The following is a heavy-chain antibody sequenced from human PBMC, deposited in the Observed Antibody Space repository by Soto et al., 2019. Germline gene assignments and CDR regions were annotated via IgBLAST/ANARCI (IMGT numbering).Heavy chain of an antibody. V-gene: IGHV4-39*01. D-gene: IGHD2-2*01. CDR1: GGSISSSSYY. CDR2: IYYSGST. J-gene: IGHJ5*02. CDR3: ARHHPHYCSSTSCSQGSWFDP. Sequence: QLQLQESGPGLVKPSETLSLTCTVSGGSISSSSYYWGWIRQPPGKGLEWIGSIYYSGSTYYNPSLKSRVTISVDTSKNQFSLKLSSVTAADTAVYYCARHHPHYCSSTSCSQGSWFDPWGQGTLVTVSS.